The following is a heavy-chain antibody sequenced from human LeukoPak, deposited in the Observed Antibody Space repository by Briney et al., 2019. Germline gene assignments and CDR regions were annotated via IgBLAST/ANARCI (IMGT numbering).Heavy chain of an antibody. Sequence: PGGSLRLSCAAAGFTFSSYWMHWVRQALGKGLVWVSRINSDGISTSYADSVKGRFTISRDNAKNTLYLQMNSLRADDTAVYYCAKGGATVIDYWGQGTLVTVSS. CDR2: INSDGIST. D-gene: IGHD4-17*01. CDR1: GFTFSSYW. J-gene: IGHJ4*02. CDR3: AKGGATVIDY. V-gene: IGHV3-74*01.